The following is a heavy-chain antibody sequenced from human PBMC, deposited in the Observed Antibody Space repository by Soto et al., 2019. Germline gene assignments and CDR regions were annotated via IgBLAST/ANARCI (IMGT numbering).Heavy chain of an antibody. D-gene: IGHD6-19*01. CDR1: GYSFTSYW. CDR3: ARNWYSSSPYYYGMDV. CDR2: IDPSDSYT. Sequence: GESLKISCKGSGYSFTSYWISWVRQMPGKGLEWMGRIDPSDSYTNYSPSFQGHVTISADKSISTAYLQWSSLKASDTAMYYCARNWYSSSPYYYGMDVWGQGTTGTVS. J-gene: IGHJ6*02. V-gene: IGHV5-10-1*01.